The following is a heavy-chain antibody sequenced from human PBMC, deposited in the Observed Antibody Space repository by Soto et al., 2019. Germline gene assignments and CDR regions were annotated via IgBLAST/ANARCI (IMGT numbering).Heavy chain of an antibody. CDR2: IYYSGST. J-gene: IGHJ4*02. CDR1: GGSVSSGSYY. V-gene: IGHV4-61*01. Sequence: SETLSLTCTVSGGSVSSGSYYWSWIRQPPGKGLEWIGYIYYSGSTNYNPSLKGRVTISVGTSKNQFSLKLSSVTAADTAVYYCARDIANYYGSGSYYKVYYFDYWGQGTLVTVSS. CDR3: ARDIANYYGSGSYYKVYYFDY. D-gene: IGHD3-10*01.